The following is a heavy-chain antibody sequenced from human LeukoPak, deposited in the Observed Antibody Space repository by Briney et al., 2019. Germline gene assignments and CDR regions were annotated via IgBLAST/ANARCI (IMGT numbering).Heavy chain of an antibody. CDR1: GGTFSSYA. Sequence: GASVKVSCKASGGTFSSYAISWVRQAPGQGLEWTGGIIPIFGTANYAQKFQGRVTITADESTSTAYMELSSLRSEDTAVYYCARDFDYGSGSYNWFDPWGQGTLVTVSS. CDR3: ARDFDYGSGSYNWFDP. D-gene: IGHD3-10*01. J-gene: IGHJ5*02. V-gene: IGHV1-69*13. CDR2: IIPIFGTA.